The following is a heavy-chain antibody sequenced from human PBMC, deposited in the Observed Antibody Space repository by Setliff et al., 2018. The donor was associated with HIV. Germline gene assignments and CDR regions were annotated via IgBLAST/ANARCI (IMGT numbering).Heavy chain of an antibody. CDR1: GDSINSRPYY. CDR2: VFYSGST. V-gene: IGHV4-39*01. Sequence: SETLSLTCSVSGDSINSRPYYYGWLRQPPGKGLEWIGNVFYSGSTYYNPSLKSRVPMSIDTSRNQSSLKLTSVTAADTAVYFCARFPTVVTAPGFWGRGTLVTVSS. CDR3: ARFPTVVTAPGF. J-gene: IGHJ4*02. D-gene: IGHD2-21*02.